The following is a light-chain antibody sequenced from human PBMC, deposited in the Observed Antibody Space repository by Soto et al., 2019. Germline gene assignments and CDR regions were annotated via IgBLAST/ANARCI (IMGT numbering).Light chain of an antibody. CDR1: QDISTW. CDR2: AAA. CDR3: QQANSFQLT. J-gene: IGKJ5*01. Sequence: DIQVTQSPSFVSASVGDRFTITCRATQDISTWLAWYQQKPGKAPNLLIFAAASLQSGVPSRFSGSGTGTDFTLTISSLQPEDFATYYCQQANSFQLTFGQWTRLEIK. V-gene: IGKV1-12*01.